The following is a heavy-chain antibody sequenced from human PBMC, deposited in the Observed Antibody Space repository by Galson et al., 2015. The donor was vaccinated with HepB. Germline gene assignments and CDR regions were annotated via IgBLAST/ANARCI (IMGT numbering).Heavy chain of an antibody. V-gene: IGHV3-23*01. CDR3: AKLRGQELVNSYFND. D-gene: IGHD6-13*01. J-gene: IGHJ4*02. CDR2: LGGSGRT. CDR1: GFSVSNFA. Sequence: SLRLSCAGSGFSVSNFAMNWVRQAPRKGLEWVSALGGSGRTNYADSVKGRFTISRDNSKNTLYLQMNSLRAEDTAIYYCAKLRGQELVNSYFNDWGQGTPVAVCS.